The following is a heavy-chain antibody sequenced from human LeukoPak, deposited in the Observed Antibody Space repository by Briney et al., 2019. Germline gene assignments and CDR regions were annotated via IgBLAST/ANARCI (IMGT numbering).Heavy chain of an antibody. CDR3: AKDESTGGFAPGYLYGMGV. CDR2: ISWSGTTS. V-gene: IGHV3-9*01. J-gene: IGHJ6*02. Sequence: PGRSLRLSCVVSGFRFDDYGMHWVRQAPGKGLEWVSGISWSGTTSGYADSVKGRFTISRDSAKNSLYLQMDSLRVEDTALYYCAKDESTGGFAPGYLYGMGVWGQGTTVTVSS. CDR1: GFRFDDYG. D-gene: IGHD5-12*01.